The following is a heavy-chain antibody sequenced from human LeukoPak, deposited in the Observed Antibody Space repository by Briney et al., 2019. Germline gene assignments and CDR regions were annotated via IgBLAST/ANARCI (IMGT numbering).Heavy chain of an antibody. J-gene: IGHJ6*03. D-gene: IGHD3/OR15-3a*01. V-gene: IGHV1-8*03. CDR3: ARSKTGRARWLGLVSYYYMDV. Sequence: ASVKVSCKASGGTFSSYAISWVRQATGQGLEWMGWMNPNSGNTGYAQKFQGRVTITRNTSISTAYMELSSLRSEDTAVYYCARSKTGRARWLGLVSYYYMDVWGKGTTVTVSS. CDR2: MNPNSGNT. CDR1: GGTFSSYA.